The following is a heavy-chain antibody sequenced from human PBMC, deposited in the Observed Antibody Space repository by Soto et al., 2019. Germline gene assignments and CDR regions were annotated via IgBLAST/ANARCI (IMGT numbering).Heavy chain of an antibody. CDR1: GGSISNYY. J-gene: IGHJ4*02. CDR2: IHYSGNT. V-gene: IGHV4-59*08. CDR3: ARGHYDFWSGYFATIDY. D-gene: IGHD3-3*01. Sequence: SETLSLTCTVPGGSISNYYWSWIRQPPGKGLEWIGYIHYSGNTKYNPSLKSRVTISSDTSKDQFSLRLTSMTAADTAVYYCARGHYDFWSGYFATIDYWGQGTLVTVSS.